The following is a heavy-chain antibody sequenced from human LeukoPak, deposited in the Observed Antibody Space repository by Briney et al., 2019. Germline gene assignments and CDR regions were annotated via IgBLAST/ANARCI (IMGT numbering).Heavy chain of an antibody. CDR2: ISGSGGST. Sequence: GESLRLSCAASGFTFSSYAMSWVRQAPGKGLEWVSAISGSGGSTYYADSVKGRFTISRDNSKNTLYLKMNSLRAGDTAVYYCAKLGGNYGSGSYQAFDIWGQGTMVTVSS. V-gene: IGHV3-23*01. CDR3: AKLGGNYGSGSYQAFDI. D-gene: IGHD3-10*01. CDR1: GFTFSSYA. J-gene: IGHJ3*02.